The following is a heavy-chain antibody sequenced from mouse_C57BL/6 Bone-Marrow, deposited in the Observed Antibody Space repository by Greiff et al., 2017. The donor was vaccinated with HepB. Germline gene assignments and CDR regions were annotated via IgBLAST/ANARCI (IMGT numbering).Heavy chain of an antibody. CDR2: IYPRSGNT. Sequence: VQLQQSGAELARPGDSVKLSCKASGYTFTSYGISWVKQRTGQGLEWIGEIYPRSGNTYYNEKFKGKATLTADKSSSTAYMELRSLTSEDSAVYFCAGYYYGRDAMDYWGQGTSVTVSS. V-gene: IGHV1-81*01. J-gene: IGHJ4*01. CDR1: GYTFTSYG. CDR3: AGYYYGRDAMDY. D-gene: IGHD1-1*01.